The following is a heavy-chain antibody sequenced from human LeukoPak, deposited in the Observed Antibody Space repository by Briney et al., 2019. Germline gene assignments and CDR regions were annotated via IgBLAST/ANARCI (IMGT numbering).Heavy chain of an antibody. Sequence: GGSLRLSCAVSGFTFTDYWMTWVRQAPGKGLEWVANMKGDGTKKNYVDSVKGRFAISGDSATNAVYLQLTSLRADDTAVYYCARDTSPYIGTVWSDAFDIWGQGTIVTVSS. J-gene: IGHJ3*02. D-gene: IGHD6-13*01. CDR3: ARDTSPYIGTVWSDAFDI. CDR2: MKGDGTKK. V-gene: IGHV3-7*01. CDR1: GFTFTDYW.